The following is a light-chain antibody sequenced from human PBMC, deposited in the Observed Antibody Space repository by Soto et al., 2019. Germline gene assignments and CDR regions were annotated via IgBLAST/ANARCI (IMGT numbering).Light chain of an antibody. CDR1: QSVSSSY. CDR3: QQYGSSPGT. J-gene: IGKJ1*01. Sequence: EIVLPQSPGTLSLSPGERDTLSCRASQSVSSSYLAWYQQKPGQAPRPLIYGASSRATGIPDRFSGSGSGTDFTLTISRLEPEDFAVYYCQQYGSSPGTFGQGTKVEIK. CDR2: GAS. V-gene: IGKV3-20*01.